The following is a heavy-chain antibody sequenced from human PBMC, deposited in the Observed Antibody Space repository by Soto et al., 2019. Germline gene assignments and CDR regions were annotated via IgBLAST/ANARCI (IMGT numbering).Heavy chain of an antibody. Sequence: PGGSLRLSCAASGFTFSSYGMHWVRQAPGKGLEWVAVISYDGSNKYYADSVKGRFTISRDNSKNTLYLQMNSLRAEDTAVYYCFGDFRQYGMDVLGQGTTVTVSS. D-gene: IGHD3-10*01. V-gene: IGHV3-30*03. CDR1: GFTFSSYG. CDR3: FGDFRQYGMDV. CDR2: ISYDGSNK. J-gene: IGHJ6*02.